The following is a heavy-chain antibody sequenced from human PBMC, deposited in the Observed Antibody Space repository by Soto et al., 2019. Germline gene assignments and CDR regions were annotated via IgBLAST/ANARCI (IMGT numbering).Heavy chain of an antibody. V-gene: IGHV3-73*01. Sequence: EVQLVESGGGLVQPGESLRLSCAASGFTFSGSAMHWVRQASGKGLEWVGRIRSKANSYATAYAASVKGRFTISRDDSKNTAYLQMNSLKTEDTAVYYCTSCAPGTYGMDVWGQGTTVTVSS. CDR3: TSCAPGTYGMDV. D-gene: IGHD1-1*01. CDR1: GFTFSGSA. CDR2: IRSKANSYAT. J-gene: IGHJ6*02.